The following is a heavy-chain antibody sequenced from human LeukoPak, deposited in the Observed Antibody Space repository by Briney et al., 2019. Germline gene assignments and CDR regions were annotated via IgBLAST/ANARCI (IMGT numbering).Heavy chain of an antibody. CDR3: ARIPSSTIDY. D-gene: IGHD2-2*01. CDR2: INPSSGGT. V-gene: IGHV1-2*02. Sequence: GASVKVSCKASGYTFTGYYMHWVRQAPGQGLEWMGWINPSSGGTNYAQKFQGRVTMTRDTSISTAYMELSRLRSDDTAVYYCARIPSSTIDYWGQGTLVTVSS. J-gene: IGHJ4*02. CDR1: GYTFTGYY.